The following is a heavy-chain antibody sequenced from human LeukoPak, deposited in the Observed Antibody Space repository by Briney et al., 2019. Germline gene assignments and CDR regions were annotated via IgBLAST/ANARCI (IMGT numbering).Heavy chain of an antibody. CDR2: ISYDGSNK. D-gene: IGHD2-2*01. CDR1: GFTFSSYA. Sequence: GGSLRLSCAASGFTFSSYAMHWVRQAPGKGLEWVAVISYDGSNKYYADSVKGRFTISRDSAKNSLYLQMNSLRAEDTAVYYCARDRLDCSSTSCPFDYWGQGTLVTVSS. CDR3: ARDRLDCSSTSCPFDY. V-gene: IGHV3-30-3*01. J-gene: IGHJ4*02.